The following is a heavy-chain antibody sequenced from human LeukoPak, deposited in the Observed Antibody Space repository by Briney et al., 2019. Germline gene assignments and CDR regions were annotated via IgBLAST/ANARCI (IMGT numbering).Heavy chain of an antibody. J-gene: IGHJ4*02. CDR3: AKVARRDGYNHPFDY. CDR2: ISGSGGST. CDR1: GFTFSSNY. Sequence: GGSLRLSCAASGFTFSSNYMSWVRQAPGKGLEWVSAISGSGGSTYYADSVKGRFTISRDNSKNTLYLQMNSLRAEDTAVYYCAKVARRDGYNHPFDYWGQGTLVTVSS. V-gene: IGHV3-23*01. D-gene: IGHD5-24*01.